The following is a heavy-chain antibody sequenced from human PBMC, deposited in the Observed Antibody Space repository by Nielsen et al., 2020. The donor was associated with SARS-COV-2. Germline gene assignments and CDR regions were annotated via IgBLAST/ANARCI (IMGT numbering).Heavy chain of an antibody. J-gene: IGHJ4*02. D-gene: IGHD5-18*01. CDR3: ARDGGHSYEY. Sequence: ASVKVSCKASGYTFTSYYMHWVRQAPGQGLEWMGWISAYNGNRNYVQKFQGRVTITADESTSTAYMELSSLRSEDTAVYYCARDGGHSYEYWGQGTLVTVSS. CDR1: GYTFTSYY. CDR2: ISAYNGNR. V-gene: IGHV1-18*04.